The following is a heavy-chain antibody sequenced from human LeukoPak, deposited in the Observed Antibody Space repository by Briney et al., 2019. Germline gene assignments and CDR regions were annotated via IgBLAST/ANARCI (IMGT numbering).Heavy chain of an antibody. V-gene: IGHV5-51*01. CDR1: GYSFTSYW. J-gene: IGHJ4*02. Sequence: GESLKISCKGSGYSFTSYWIGWVRQMPGKGLEWMGIIYPGDSDTRYSPSFQGQVTISADKSISTAYLQWSSLKASDTAMYYCARLWARGYSYGLVFDYWGQGTLVTVSS. CDR2: IYPGDSDT. D-gene: IGHD5-18*01. CDR3: ARLWARGYSYGLVFDY.